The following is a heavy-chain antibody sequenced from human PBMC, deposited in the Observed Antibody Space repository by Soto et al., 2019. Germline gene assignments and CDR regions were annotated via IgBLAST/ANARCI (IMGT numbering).Heavy chain of an antibody. CDR1: VGSISSYY. J-gene: IGHJ4*02. V-gene: IGHV4-59*01. D-gene: IGHD4-17*01. CDR3: ARKDYGDYAFDY. Sequence: PSETLSLGCTVSVGSISSYYWSWIRQPPGKGLEWIGYIYYSGSTNYNPSLKSRVTISVDTSKNQFSLKLSSVTAADTAVYYCARKDYGDYAFDYWGQGTLVTVSS. CDR2: IYYSGST.